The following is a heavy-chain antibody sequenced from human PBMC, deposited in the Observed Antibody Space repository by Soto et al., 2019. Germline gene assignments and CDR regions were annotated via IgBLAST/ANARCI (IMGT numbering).Heavy chain of an antibody. V-gene: IGHV4-30-4*01. CDR1: GGSISSGDYY. CDR2: IYYSGST. D-gene: IGHD5-12*01. Sequence: SETLSLTCTVSGGSISSGDYYWSWIRQPPGKGLEWIGYIYYSGSTYYNPSLKSRVTISVDTSKDQFSLKLSSVTAADTAVYYCARDNRPIYSGYDGARYYFDYWGQGTLVTVSS. J-gene: IGHJ4*02. CDR3: ARDNRPIYSGYDGARYYFDY.